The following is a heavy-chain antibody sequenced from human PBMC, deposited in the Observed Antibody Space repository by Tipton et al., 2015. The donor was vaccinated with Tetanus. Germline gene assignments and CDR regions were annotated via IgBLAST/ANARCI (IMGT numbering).Heavy chain of an antibody. J-gene: IGHJ5*02. CDR1: GFIFSNYA. CDR2: IRGSGDT. V-gene: IGHV3-23*01. CDR3: ARGPGSGIYWSWFDP. Sequence: SLRLSCAASGFIFSNYAMSWVRQAPGRGLEWISGIRGSGDTYYADSVKGRFTISRDNSKNMLYLQMNSLRVDDTAVYYCARGPGSGIYWSWFDPWGQGTLVTVSS. D-gene: IGHD3-3*01.